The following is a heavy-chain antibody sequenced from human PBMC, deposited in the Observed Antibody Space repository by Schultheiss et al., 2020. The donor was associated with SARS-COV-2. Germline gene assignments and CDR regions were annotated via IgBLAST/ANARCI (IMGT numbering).Heavy chain of an antibody. V-gene: IGHV3-23*01. J-gene: IGHJ2*01. Sequence: GESLKISCAASGFTFSSYAMSWVRQAPGKGLEWVSAISGSGGSTYYADSVKGRFTISRDNSKNTLYLQMNSLRAEDTAVYYCAKVNGPKLVSYWYFDLWGRGTLVTVSS. CDR1: GFTFSSYA. CDR2: ISGSGGST. D-gene: IGHD1-1*01. CDR3: AKVNGPKLVSYWYFDL.